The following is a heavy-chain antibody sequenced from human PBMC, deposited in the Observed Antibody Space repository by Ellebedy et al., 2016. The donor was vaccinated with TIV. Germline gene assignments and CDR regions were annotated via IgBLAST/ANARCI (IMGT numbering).Heavy chain of an antibody. Sequence: GESLKISXAASGFTFSTYPMHWVRQAPGKGLEWVALISYDGRKEYYADSVKGRFTISRDNAKNSLYLQMNSLRAEDTAVYYCARERMVRGVTYSAYHGMDVWGQGTTVTVSS. V-gene: IGHV3-30*04. D-gene: IGHD3-10*01. CDR3: ARERMVRGVTYSAYHGMDV. CDR1: GFTFSTYP. CDR2: ISYDGRKE. J-gene: IGHJ6*02.